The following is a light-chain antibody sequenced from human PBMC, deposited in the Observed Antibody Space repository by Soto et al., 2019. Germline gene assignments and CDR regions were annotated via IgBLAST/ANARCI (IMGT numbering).Light chain of an antibody. Sequence: DIKMSQSPSTLSGSVGDRVTIPCRASRTISSWLAWYQQKPGKAPKLLIYAASRLQSGVPSRFSGSGSGTEFTLTISSLQPEDFATYFCLQHNTYPWTFCHGSKAAIK. V-gene: IGKV1-5*01. CDR2: AAS. J-gene: IGKJ1*01. CDR3: LQHNTYPWT. CDR1: RTISSW.